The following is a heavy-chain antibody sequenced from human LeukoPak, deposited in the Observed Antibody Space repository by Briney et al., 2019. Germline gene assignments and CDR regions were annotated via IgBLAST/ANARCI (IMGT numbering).Heavy chain of an antibody. J-gene: IGHJ4*02. Sequence: GGSLRLSCAASGFTFSSYGMHWVRQAPGKGLEWVAVISYDGSNKYYADSVKGGFTFPRDNSKTTLYLQIKSLRAEETAVYYCARGRPYYDSSGHNMGFDYWGQGTLLTVSS. CDR2: ISYDGSNK. CDR1: GFTFSSYG. CDR3: ARGRPYYDSSGHNMGFDY. D-gene: IGHD3-22*01. V-gene: IGHV3-30*03.